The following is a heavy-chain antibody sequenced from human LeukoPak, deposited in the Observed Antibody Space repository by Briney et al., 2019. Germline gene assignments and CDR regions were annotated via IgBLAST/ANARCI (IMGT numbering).Heavy chain of an antibody. CDR3: ARLMRGFWDSHYYFDF. Sequence: SETLSLTCTVSGDSIRSNHWSWIGEPPGKGLEWIGYIHTSGSANYSPSLKRRVTISVDTSKHQFSLKLSPVTAADTAVYDCARLMRGFWDSHYYFDFWGQGTLVTVSS. V-gene: IGHV4-4*09. J-gene: IGHJ4*02. D-gene: IGHD3-3*01. CDR2: IHTSGSA. CDR1: GDSIRSNH.